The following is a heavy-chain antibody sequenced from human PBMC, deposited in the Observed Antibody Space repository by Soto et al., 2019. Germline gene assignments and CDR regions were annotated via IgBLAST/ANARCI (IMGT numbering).Heavy chain of an antibody. CDR1: GGSFSGYY. J-gene: IGHJ4*02. CDR2: INHSGST. D-gene: IGHD5-12*01. CDR3: AHSTPLSGYDYDYFDY. Sequence: SETLSLTCAVYGGSFSGYYWTWIRQPPGTGLEWIGEINHSGSTNYNPSLKSRVTISVDTSKNQFSLKLTSVTAADTAVYYCAHSTPLSGYDYDYFDYWGQGTLVTVSS. V-gene: IGHV4-34*01.